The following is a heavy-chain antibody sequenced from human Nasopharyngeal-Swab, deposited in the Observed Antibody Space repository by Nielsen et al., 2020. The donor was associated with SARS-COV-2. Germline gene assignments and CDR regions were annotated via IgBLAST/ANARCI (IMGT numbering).Heavy chain of an antibody. D-gene: IGHD6-19*01. CDR3: ARDRSYSSGGEHWFAP. CDR2: INPNSGGT. CDR1: GYTFTGYY. J-gene: IGHJ5*02. V-gene: IGHV1-2*02. Sequence: ASVKVSCKASGYTFTGYYMHWVRQAPGQGLEWMGWINPNSGGTNYAQKFQGRVTMTRDTSISTAHMELSRLRSDDTAVYYCARDRSYSSGGEHWFAPWGPGPLVTVSS.